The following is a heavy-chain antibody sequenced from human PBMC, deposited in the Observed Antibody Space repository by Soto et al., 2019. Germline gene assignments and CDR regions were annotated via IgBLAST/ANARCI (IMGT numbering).Heavy chain of an antibody. J-gene: IGHJ4*02. CDR3: EKEDENIVATMLGFDY. D-gene: IGHD5-12*01. CDR1: GFTFSNYA. V-gene: IGHV3-23*01. Sequence: EVQLLESGGGLVQPGGSLRLSCAASGFTFSNYAMSWVRQAPGKGLEWISAISGSGSSTYYADSVKGRFTISRDNSRNTLDLQMNSLRAEDTAIYYCEKEDENIVATMLGFDYWGQGTLVTVSS. CDR2: ISGSGSST.